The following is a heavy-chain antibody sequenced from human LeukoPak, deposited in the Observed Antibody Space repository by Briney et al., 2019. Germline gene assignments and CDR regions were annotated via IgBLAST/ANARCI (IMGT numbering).Heavy chain of an antibody. J-gene: IGHJ3*02. Sequence: ASVKVSCKASGYTSTSYYMHWVRQAPGQGLEWMGIINPSGGSTSYAQKFQGRVTMTRDTSTSTVYMELSSLRSEDTAVYYCARDSSMVRGVISAFDIWGQGTMVTVSS. CDR2: INPSGGST. CDR1: GYTSTSYY. D-gene: IGHD3-10*01. CDR3: ARDSSMVRGVISAFDI. V-gene: IGHV1-46*01.